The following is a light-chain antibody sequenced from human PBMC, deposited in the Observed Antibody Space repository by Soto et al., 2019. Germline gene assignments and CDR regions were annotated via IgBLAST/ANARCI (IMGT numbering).Light chain of an antibody. CDR2: EGS. Sequence: QSALTQPASVSGSPGQSITISCTGTSSDGGSYNLVSWYQQHPGKAPKLMIYEGSKRPSGVSNRFSGSKSGNTASLTISVLQAEAEADYYCCSYAGSSTPYVFGTRTKVTVL. V-gene: IGLV2-23*01. CDR3: CSYAGSSTPYV. J-gene: IGLJ1*01. CDR1: SSDGGSYNL.